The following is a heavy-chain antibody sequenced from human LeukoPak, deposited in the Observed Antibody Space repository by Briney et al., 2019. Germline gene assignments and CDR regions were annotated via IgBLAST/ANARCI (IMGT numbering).Heavy chain of an antibody. J-gene: IGHJ4*02. CDR3: AKEGSGWFDGRYFDN. CDR1: EISFSTYA. V-gene: IGHV3-23*01. CDR2: ISARAGSA. Sequence: GGSLRLSCEASEISFSTYAMSWVRQAPGGGLEWVAGISARAGSAYYRDSLKGRLTISRDNSKNTLYLQMNDRRPEDTARYCCAKEGSGWFDGRYFDNWARGPLLSVSS. D-gene: IGHD6-19*01.